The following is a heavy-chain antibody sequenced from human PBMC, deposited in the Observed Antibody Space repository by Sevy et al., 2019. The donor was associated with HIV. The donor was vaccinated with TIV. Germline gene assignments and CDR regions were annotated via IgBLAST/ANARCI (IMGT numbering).Heavy chain of an antibody. J-gene: IGHJ4*02. D-gene: IGHD3-22*01. V-gene: IGHV1-24*01. CDR1: GYTLTGLS. CDR3: ATAREYYQDSSGYLDF. Sequence: ASVKVSCKVSGYTLTGLSMHWVRQTPGKGLEWMGRFDPEDGEIIYAQIFQGRVTLTEDTSRDTAYMELSSLRYEDTAVYYCATAREYYQDSSGYLDFWGQGTLLAVSS. CDR2: FDPEDGEI.